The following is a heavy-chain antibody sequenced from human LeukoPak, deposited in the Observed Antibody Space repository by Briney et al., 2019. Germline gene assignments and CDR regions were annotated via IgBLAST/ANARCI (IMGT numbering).Heavy chain of an antibody. D-gene: IGHD6-19*01. V-gene: IGHV1-69*01. CDR1: GGTFSSYA. J-gene: IGHJ4*02. Sequence: GSSVKVSCKDSGGTFSSYAISWVRQAPGQGLEWMGGIIPIFGTANYAQKFQGRVTITADESTSTAYMELSSLRSEDTAVYYCARDSEGAVAGYFDYWGQGTLVTVSS. CDR2: IIPIFGTA. CDR3: ARDSEGAVAGYFDY.